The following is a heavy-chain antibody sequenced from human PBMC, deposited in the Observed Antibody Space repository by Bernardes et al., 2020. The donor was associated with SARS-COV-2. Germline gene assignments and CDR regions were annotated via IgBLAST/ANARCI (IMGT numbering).Heavy chain of an antibody. D-gene: IGHD3-9*01. Sequence: SETLSLTCTVSGGSVSSGGYYWSWIRQHPGKGLECIGYIYYSGSTYYNPSLKSRVTISVDTSKNQFSLKLSSVTAADTAVYYCARAGRVLRYFDWLPYGMDVWGQGTTGTVSS. CDR1: GGSVSSGGYY. CDR2: IYYSGST. CDR3: ARAGRVLRYFDWLPYGMDV. V-gene: IGHV4-31*03. J-gene: IGHJ6*02.